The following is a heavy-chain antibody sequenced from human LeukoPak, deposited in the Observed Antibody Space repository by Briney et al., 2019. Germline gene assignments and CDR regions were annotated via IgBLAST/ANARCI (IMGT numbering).Heavy chain of an antibody. J-gene: IGHJ4*02. V-gene: IGHV4-39*07. Sequence: PSETLSLTCTVSGGSISSSSYYWGWIRQPPGKGLEWIGSIYYSGSTYYNPSLKSRVTISVDTSKNQFSLKLSSVTAADTAVYYCARDPIPERITMIVPLTWGQGTLVTVSS. CDR1: GGSISSSSYY. CDR3: ARDPIPERITMIVPLT. D-gene: IGHD3-22*01. CDR2: IYYSGST.